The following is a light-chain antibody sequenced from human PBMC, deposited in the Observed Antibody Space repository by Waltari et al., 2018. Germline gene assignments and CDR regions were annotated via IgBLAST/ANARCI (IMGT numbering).Light chain of an antibody. Sequence: QSALTQPASVSGSPGQSITISCTGTSSYVGRYHLVPWYQQHPGKAPKLMIYEGSKRPSGVSNRFSGSKSGNTASLTISGLQAEDEADYYCCSYAGSSTFVFGGGTKLTVL. CDR2: EGS. J-gene: IGLJ3*02. CDR3: CSYAGSSTFV. CDR1: SSYVGRYHL. V-gene: IGLV2-23*03.